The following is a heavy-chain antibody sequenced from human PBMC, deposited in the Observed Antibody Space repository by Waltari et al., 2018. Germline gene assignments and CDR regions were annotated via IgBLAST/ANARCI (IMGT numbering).Heavy chain of an antibody. J-gene: IGHJ4*02. CDR3: AREVEEFDY. V-gene: IGHV1-69*04. Sequence: QVQLVQSGAEVKKPGSSVKVSCKASGGTFSSYAISWVRQAPGQGLEWMGGSIPILGIANYAQKFQGRVTITADESTSTDYMELSSLRSEDTAVYYCAREVEEFDYWGQGTLVTVSS. CDR1: GGTFSSYA. CDR2: SIPILGIA.